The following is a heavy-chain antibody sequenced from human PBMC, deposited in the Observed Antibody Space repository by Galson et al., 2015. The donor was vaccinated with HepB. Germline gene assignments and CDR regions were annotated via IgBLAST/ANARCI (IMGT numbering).Heavy chain of an antibody. J-gene: IGHJ4*02. D-gene: IGHD4-23*01. Sequence: RQAPGKGLEWVAVTSYDGSNKDYADFVKGRFTISRDSSKNTLHLQMNSLRVQDTAVYYCARRGDYGGNPSLVYFDYWGQGALVTVSS. CDR2: TSYDGSNK. V-gene: IGHV3-30*04. CDR3: ARRGDYGGNPSLVYFDY.